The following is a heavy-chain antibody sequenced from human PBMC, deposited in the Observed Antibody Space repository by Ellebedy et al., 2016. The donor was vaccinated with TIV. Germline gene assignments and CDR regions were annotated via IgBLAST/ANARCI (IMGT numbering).Heavy chain of an antibody. CDR2: ISYDGSNK. V-gene: IGHV3-30*01. CDR1: GFTFNSYT. Sequence: GESLKISCAASGFTFNSYTMHWVRQAPGKGLEWVAIISYDGSNKYYADSVKGRFTISRDNSKNTLYLQMNSLRAEDTAVYYCARDYRDILTGRLGAFDIWGQGTMVTVSS. D-gene: IGHD3-9*01. J-gene: IGHJ3*02. CDR3: ARDYRDILTGRLGAFDI.